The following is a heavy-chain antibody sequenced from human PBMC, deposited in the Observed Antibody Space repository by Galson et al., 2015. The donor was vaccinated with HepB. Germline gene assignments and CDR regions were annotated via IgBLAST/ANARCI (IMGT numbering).Heavy chain of an antibody. CDR1: GFTFSSYA. D-gene: IGHD6-19*01. CDR3: AKDHQWLAYFDY. CDR2: ISGSGGST. J-gene: IGHJ4*02. V-gene: IGHV3-23*01. Sequence: SLRLSCAASGFTFSSYAMSWVRQAPGKGLEWVSAISGSGGSTYHADSAKGRFTISRDNSKNALYLQMNSRRAEDTAVYYCAKDHQWLAYFDYWGQGTLVTVSS.